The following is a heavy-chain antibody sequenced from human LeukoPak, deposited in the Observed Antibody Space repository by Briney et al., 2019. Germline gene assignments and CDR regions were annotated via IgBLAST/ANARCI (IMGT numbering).Heavy chain of an antibody. Sequence: SVKVSCKASRGTFRNYAISWVRQAPGQGLEWMGGIIPFLDTADHAQKFQGRVTITADESTSTAYMELSSLRAEDTAVYYCARDLVGSASSYSSGAWDYWGQGTLVTVSS. D-gene: IGHD3-22*01. CDR2: IIPFLDTA. CDR3: ARDLVGSASSYSSGAWDY. CDR1: RGTFRNYA. J-gene: IGHJ4*02. V-gene: IGHV1-69*13.